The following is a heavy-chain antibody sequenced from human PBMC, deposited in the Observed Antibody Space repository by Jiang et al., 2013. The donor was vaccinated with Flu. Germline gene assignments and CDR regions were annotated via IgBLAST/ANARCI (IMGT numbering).Heavy chain of an antibody. CDR3: TTTTVTSNPSDY. D-gene: IGHD4-17*01. J-gene: IGHJ4*02. CDR2: IRSKANSYAT. CDR1: GFTFSGSA. V-gene: IGHV3-73*01. Sequence: VQLVESGGGLVQPGGSLKLSCAASGFTFSGSAMHWVRQASGKGLEWVGRIRSKANSYATAYAASVKGRFTISRDDSKNTAYLQMNSLKTEDTAVYYCTTTTVTSNPSDYWGQGTLVTVSS.